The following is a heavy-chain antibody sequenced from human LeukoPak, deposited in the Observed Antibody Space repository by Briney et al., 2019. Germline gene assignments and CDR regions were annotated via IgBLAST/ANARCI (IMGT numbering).Heavy chain of an antibody. V-gene: IGHV3-23*01. J-gene: IGHJ4*02. Sequence: TGGSLRLSCAASGFTFSNYAMTWVRQAPGKGLEWVSGISGSGGIIHYADSVKGRFTISRDKSKNTLYLQMNSLRAEDTAIYYCAKRDASDSSTYSPLFDYWGQGTLVTVSS. D-gene: IGHD2-2*01. CDR2: ISGSGGII. CDR1: GFTFSNYA. CDR3: AKRDASDSSTYSPLFDY.